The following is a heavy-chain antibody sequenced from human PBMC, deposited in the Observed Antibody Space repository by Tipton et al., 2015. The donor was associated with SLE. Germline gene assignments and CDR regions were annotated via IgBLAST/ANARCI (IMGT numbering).Heavy chain of an antibody. Sequence: LSLTCAASGFTFDDYGMSWVRQAPGKGLEWVSGINWNGGSTGYADSVKGRFTISRDNAKNSLYLQMNSLRAEDTALYYCATHLGYCSGGSCPDYWGQGTLVTVSS. J-gene: IGHJ4*02. V-gene: IGHV3-20*04. CDR3: ATHLGYCSGGSCPDY. D-gene: IGHD2-15*01. CDR2: INWNGGST. CDR1: GFTFDDYG.